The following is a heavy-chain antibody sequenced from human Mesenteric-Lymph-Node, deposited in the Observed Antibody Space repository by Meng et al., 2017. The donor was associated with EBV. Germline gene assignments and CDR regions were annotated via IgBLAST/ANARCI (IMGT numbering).Heavy chain of an antibody. CDR3: THRGGDIFQN. D-gene: IGHD2-15*01. J-gene: IGHJ1*01. CDR1: GFSVSTGGVG. CDR2: IYWDDDK. V-gene: IGHV2-5*02. Sequence: QITLKGFGPTLVKPTQTLTLTCTFSGFSVSTGGVGVGWIRQPPGKALEWLALIYWDDDKRYSPSLKRRLTITKDTSKNQVVLTMTNMDPVDTATYYCTHRGGDIFQNWGQGTLVTVSS.